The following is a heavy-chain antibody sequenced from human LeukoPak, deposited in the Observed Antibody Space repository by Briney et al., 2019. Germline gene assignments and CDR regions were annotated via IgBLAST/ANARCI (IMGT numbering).Heavy chain of an antibody. Sequence: PSETLSLTCTVSGGSISSGGYYWSWIRQHPGKGLEWIGYIYYSGSTYYNPSLKSRVTISVDTSRNQFSLKLSSVTAADTAVYYCARDWVGDYAIDPWGQGTLATVSS. D-gene: IGHD4-17*01. CDR1: GGSISSGGYY. J-gene: IGHJ5*02. CDR3: ARDWVGDYAIDP. CDR2: IYYSGST. V-gene: IGHV4-31*03.